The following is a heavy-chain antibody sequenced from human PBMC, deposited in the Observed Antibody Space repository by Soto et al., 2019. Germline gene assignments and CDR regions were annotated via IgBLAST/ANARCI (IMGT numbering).Heavy chain of an antibody. CDR3: ARHGSTVDTEGAFDY. D-gene: IGHD5-18*01. J-gene: IGHJ4*02. CDR1: GAFLNNFF. V-gene: IGHV4-59*08. CDR2: VSQGGAAAYLAEGETT. Sequence: SETLSLTCTVSGAFLNNFFWSWIRQTPGKGLEWIGYVSQGGAAAYLAEGETTGYNPSLESRATISLDLPKNQFSLRLTSVTAANTAVYYCARHGSTVDTEGAFDYWGQGIQVTVSS.